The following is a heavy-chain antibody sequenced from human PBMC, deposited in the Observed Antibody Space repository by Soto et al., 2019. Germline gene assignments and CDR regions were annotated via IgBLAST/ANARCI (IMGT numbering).Heavy chain of an antibody. Sequence: ASVKVSCKASGYTFINYGTSWVRQAPGQGLEWMGWISGYNGNTNYAQNLQGRVTMTTDPSTSTAYMELRSLRSDDTAVYYCARKYSSSSWFDPWGQGPLVSVA. D-gene: IGHD6-6*01. CDR3: ARKYSSSSWFDP. CDR2: ISGYNGNT. V-gene: IGHV1-18*01. CDR1: GYTFINYG. J-gene: IGHJ5*02.